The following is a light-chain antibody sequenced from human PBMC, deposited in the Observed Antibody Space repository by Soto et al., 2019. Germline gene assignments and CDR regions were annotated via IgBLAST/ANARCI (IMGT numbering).Light chain of an antibody. Sequence: DIQMTQSPSSLSASVGDRVTITCQASQDISNFLNWYRHRPGKTPQLLIYDASNLETGVPSRFSGGGSGTDFTFTISSLQPEDIATYYCQQYDNFPLTFGGGTKVEIK. V-gene: IGKV1-33*01. J-gene: IGKJ4*01. CDR3: QQYDNFPLT. CDR2: DAS. CDR1: QDISNF.